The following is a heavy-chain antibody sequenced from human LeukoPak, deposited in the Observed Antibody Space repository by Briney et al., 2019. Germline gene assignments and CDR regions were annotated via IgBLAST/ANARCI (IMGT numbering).Heavy chain of an antibody. CDR2: IIPIFGTA. CDR3: ARKYCSSTSCYTLD. CDR1: GYTFTSYG. V-gene: IGHV1-69*13. Sequence: GASVKVSCKASGYTFTSYGISWVRQAPGQGLEWMGGIIPIFGTANYAQKFQGRVTITADESTSTAYMELRSLRSDDTAVYYCARKYCSSTSCYTLDWGQGTLVTVSS. D-gene: IGHD2-2*02. J-gene: IGHJ4*02.